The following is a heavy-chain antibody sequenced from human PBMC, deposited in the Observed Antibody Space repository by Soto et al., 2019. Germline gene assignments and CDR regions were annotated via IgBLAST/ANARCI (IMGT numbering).Heavy chain of an antibody. CDR3: ARGDRWLLDYYYGMDV. CDR1: GGSFSGYY. V-gene: IGHV4-34*01. D-gene: IGHD3-22*01. J-gene: IGHJ6*02. Sequence: SETLSLTCAVYGGSFSGYYWSWIRQPPGKGLEWIGEINHSGSTNYNPPLKSRVTISVDTSKNQFSLKLSSVTAADTAVYYCARGDRWLLDYYYGMDVWGQGTTVTVSS. CDR2: INHSGST.